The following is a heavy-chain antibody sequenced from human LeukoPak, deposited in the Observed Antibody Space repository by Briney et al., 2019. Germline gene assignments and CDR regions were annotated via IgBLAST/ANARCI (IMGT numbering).Heavy chain of an antibody. CDR2: ISGSGGST. J-gene: IGHJ3*02. CDR1: GFTFSSYG. CDR3: AKGGVVHAFNI. V-gene: IGHV3-23*01. D-gene: IGHD2-15*01. Sequence: GVLRLSCAASGFTFSSYGMSWVRQAPGKGLEWVSAISGSGGSTYYADSVKGRFTISRDNSKNTLYLQMNSLRAEDTAVYYCAKGGVVHAFNIWGQGTMVTVSS.